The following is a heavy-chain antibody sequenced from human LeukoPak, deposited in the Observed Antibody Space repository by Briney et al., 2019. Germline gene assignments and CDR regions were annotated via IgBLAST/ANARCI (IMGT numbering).Heavy chain of an antibody. Sequence: GGSLRPSCAASGFTFSNAWMSWVRQAPGKGLEWVGRIKSKTDGGTTDYAAPVKGRFTISRDDSKNTLYLQMNSLKTEDTAVYYCTTALTVAGNFDYWGQGTLVTVSS. CDR2: IKSKTDGGTT. D-gene: IGHD6-19*01. CDR1: GFTFSNAW. J-gene: IGHJ4*02. V-gene: IGHV3-15*01. CDR3: TTALTVAGNFDY.